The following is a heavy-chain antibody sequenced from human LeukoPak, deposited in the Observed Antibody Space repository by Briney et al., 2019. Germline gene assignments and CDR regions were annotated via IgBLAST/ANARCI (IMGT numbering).Heavy chain of an antibody. J-gene: IGHJ4*02. CDR3: ASHTQRSRMGYFDY. D-gene: IGHD6-25*01. CDR2: IYYSGST. CDR1: GYSISSGYY. Sequence: RPSETLSLTCTVSGYSISSGYYWGWIRQPPGKGLEWIGSIYYSGSTYYNPSLKSRVTISVDTSKNQFSLKLSSVTAADTAVYYCASHTQRSRMGYFDYWGQGTLVTVSS. V-gene: IGHV4-38-2*02.